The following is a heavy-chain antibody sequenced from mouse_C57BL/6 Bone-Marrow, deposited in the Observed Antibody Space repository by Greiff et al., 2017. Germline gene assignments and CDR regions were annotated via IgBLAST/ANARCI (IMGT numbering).Heavy chain of an antibody. CDR1: GYTFTSYW. D-gene: IGHD1-1*01. V-gene: IGHV1-55*01. Sequence: QVQLQQSGAELVKPGASVKMSCKASGYTFTSYWITWVKQRPGQGLEWIGDIYPGSGSTNYNEKFKSKATLTVDTSSSTAYMQLSSLTSEDAAVYDCARTGSSYGAMGYWGQGTSVTVSS. CDR3: ARTGSSYGAMGY. CDR2: IYPGSGST. J-gene: IGHJ4*01.